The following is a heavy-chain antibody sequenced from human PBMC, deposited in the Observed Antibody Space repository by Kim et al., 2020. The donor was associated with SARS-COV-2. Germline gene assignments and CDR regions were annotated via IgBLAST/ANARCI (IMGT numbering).Heavy chain of an antibody. CDR2: IYYSGST. CDR3: ARVDDYYYYGMDV. Sequence: SETLSLTCTVSGGSISSYYWSWIRQPPGKGLEWIGYIYYSGSTNYNPSLKSRVTISVDTSKNQFSLKLSSVTAADTAVYYCARVDDYYYYGMDVWGQGTTVTVSS. V-gene: IGHV4-59*01. J-gene: IGHJ6*02. CDR1: GGSISSYY.